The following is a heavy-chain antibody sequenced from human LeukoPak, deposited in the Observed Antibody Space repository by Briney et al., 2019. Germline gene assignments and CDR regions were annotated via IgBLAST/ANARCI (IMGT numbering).Heavy chain of an antibody. CDR2: IRSKASGGTT. V-gene: IGHV3-49*04. CDR3: TRDCPSGGSCYPLVGRDY. Sequence: HPGRSLRLSCTASGFTFGDYAMSWVRQAPGKGLEWVGFIRSKASGGTTEYAASVKGRFTISRDDSKSIAYVQMNSLKTEDTAVYYCTRDCPSGGSCYPLVGRDYWGQGTLVTVSS. CDR1: GFTFGDYA. J-gene: IGHJ4*02. D-gene: IGHD2-15*01.